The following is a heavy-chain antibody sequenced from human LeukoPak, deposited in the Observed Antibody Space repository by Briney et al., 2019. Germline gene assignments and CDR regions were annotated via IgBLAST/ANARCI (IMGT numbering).Heavy chain of an antibody. J-gene: IGHJ4*02. D-gene: IGHD6-19*01. Sequence: SETLSLTCTVSGYTISSYYWSWIRQPPGKGLEWIGYMSYSGSTNYNPSLKSLVTISVDTCKNQFSLKLSSVTAADTAIYYCARHSSGWDDPLAYWGQGTLVTVSS. CDR2: MSYSGST. V-gene: IGHV4-59*08. CDR1: GYTISSYY. CDR3: ARHSSGWDDPLAY.